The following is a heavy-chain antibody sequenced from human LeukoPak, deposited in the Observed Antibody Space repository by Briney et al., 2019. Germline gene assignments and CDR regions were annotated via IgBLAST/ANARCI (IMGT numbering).Heavy chain of an antibody. V-gene: IGHV3-30*03. CDR2: ISYDGSNK. CDR3: RAVAVSFDY. CDR1: GFTFSSYG. Sequence: GRSLRLSCAASGFTFSSYGMHWVRPAPGKGLEWVAVISYDGSNKYYADSVKGRFTISRDNSKNTLYLQMNSLRAEDTAVYYCRAVAVSFDYWGHGTLVTVSS. D-gene: IGHD6-19*01. J-gene: IGHJ4*01.